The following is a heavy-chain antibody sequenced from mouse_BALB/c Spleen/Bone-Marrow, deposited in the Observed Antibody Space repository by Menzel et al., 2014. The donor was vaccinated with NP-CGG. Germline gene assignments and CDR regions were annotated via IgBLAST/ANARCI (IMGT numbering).Heavy chain of an antibody. J-gene: IGHJ1*01. CDR3: ARSRYDGTYWYFDV. D-gene: IGHD2-14*01. CDR1: GYSFTAYN. CDR2: IDLYYGGT. Sequence: VHVKQPGPELEKPGASVKISCKASGYSFTAYNMNWVKRSNGKSLEWIGNIDLYYGGTSYNQKFKGKATLTVDKSSSTAYMQLKSLTSEDSAVYYCARSRYDGTYWYFDVWGAGTTVTVSS. V-gene: IGHV1-39*01.